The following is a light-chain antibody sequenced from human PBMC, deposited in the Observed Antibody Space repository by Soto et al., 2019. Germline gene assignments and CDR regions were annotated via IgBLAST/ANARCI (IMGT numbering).Light chain of an antibody. J-gene: IGKJ4*01. V-gene: IGKV3-20*01. CDR1: QSVSSSY. CDR2: GAS. Sequence: EIVVTQSQGTLSLSPGERATLSSRASQSVSSSYLGWYQQKPGQAPRLVIYGASSRATGIPDRFIGSGSGTDFTLIISRLESEDLAVYYCQQYGSSPITFGGGTRVEIK. CDR3: QQYGSSPIT.